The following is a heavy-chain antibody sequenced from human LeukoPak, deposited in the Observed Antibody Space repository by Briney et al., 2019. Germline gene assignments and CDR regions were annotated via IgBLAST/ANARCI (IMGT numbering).Heavy chain of an antibody. D-gene: IGHD3-10*01. V-gene: IGHV3-11*04. Sequence: GGSLRLSCAASGFTFSDYYMSWIRQAPGKGLEWVSYISSSGTTIYYADSVKGRFTISRDNAKNSLYLQMNSLRAEDTAVYYCARTSITMVRGVIDWFDPWGQGTLVTVSS. J-gene: IGHJ5*02. CDR2: ISSSGTTI. CDR3: ARTSITMVRGVIDWFDP. CDR1: GFTFSDYY.